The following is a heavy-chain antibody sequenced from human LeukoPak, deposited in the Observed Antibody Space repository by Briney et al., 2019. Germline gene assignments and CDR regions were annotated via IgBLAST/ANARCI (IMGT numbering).Heavy chain of an antibody. Sequence: PGDSLRLSCEVSGFTFGTYWMHWVRQAPGKGLVWVSYINSDGTGTMYADSVKGRFTVSRDNAKNTLYLQMNSLRAEDTAVYYCARDDLSWYSGIDYWGQGVLVTVSS. V-gene: IGHV3-74*03. CDR2: INSDGTGT. CDR1: GFTFGTYW. J-gene: IGHJ4*02. D-gene: IGHD6-13*01. CDR3: ARDDLSWYSGIDY.